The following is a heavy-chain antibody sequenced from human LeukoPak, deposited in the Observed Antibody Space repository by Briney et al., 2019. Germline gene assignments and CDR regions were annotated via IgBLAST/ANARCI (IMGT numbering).Heavy chain of an antibody. CDR3: AKVISYDYIWGQGLDY. CDR2: ISGSGGST. D-gene: IGHD3-16*01. V-gene: IGHV3-23*01. J-gene: IGHJ4*02. CDR1: GFTFSSYA. Sequence: GGSLRLSCAASGFTFSSYAMSWVRQAPGKGLEWVSAISGSGGSTYYADSVKGRFTISRDNSKNTLYLQMNSLRAEDTAVYYCAKVISYDYIWGQGLDYWGQGTLVTVSS.